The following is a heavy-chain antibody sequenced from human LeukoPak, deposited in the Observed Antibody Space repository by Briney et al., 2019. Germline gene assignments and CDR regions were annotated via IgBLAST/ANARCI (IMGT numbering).Heavy chain of an antibody. J-gene: IGHJ4*02. Sequence: SETLSLTCTVSAGSISSYYWSWIRQPAGKGLEWIGRIYSSGNTNYNPSLKSRVTMSVDTSKKQFSLRLSSVTAADTAVYYCARGGELLPDGPAFDYWGQGTLVTVSS. CDR1: AGSISSYY. V-gene: IGHV4-4*07. CDR3: ARGGELLPDGPAFDY. D-gene: IGHD1-26*01. CDR2: IYSSGNT.